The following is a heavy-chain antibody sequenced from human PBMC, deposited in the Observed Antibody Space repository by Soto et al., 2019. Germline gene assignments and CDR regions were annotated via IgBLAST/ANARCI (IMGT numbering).Heavy chain of an antibody. CDR1: GFTFSSYE. CDR2: ISSSGSTI. Sequence: EVQLVESGGGLVQPGGSLRLSCAASGFTFSSYEMNWVRQAPGKGLEWVSYISSSGSTIYYADSVKGRFTISRDNSKNSLYLQMNSLRAEDTAVYDCARVGDRDAFDIWGQGTMVTVSS. V-gene: IGHV3-48*03. CDR3: ARVGDRDAFDI. J-gene: IGHJ3*02. D-gene: IGHD3-22*01.